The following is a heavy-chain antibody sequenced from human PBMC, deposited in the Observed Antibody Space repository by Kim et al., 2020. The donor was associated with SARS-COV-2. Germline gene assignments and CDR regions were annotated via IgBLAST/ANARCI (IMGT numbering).Heavy chain of an antibody. CDR1: GFTFSSYA. J-gene: IGHJ4*01. CDR3: ANPRRESSGYYYFDY. D-gene: IGHD3-22*01. CDR2: ISGSGGST. Sequence: GGSLRLSCAASGFTFSSYAMSWVRQAPGKGLEWVSAISGSGGSTYYADSVKGRFTISRDNSKNTLYLQMNSLRAEDTAVYYCANPRRESSGYYYFDYWGQGTLVTVSS. V-gene: IGHV3-23*01.